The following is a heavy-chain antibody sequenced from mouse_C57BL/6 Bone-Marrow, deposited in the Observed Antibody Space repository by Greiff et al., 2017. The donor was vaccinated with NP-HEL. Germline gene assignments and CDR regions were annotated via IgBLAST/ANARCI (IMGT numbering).Heavy chain of an antibody. D-gene: IGHD2-1*01. V-gene: IGHV5-17*01. CDR2: ISSGSSTI. Sequence: EVNVVESGGGLVKPGGSLKLSCAASGFTFSDYGMHWVRQAPEKGLEWVAYISSGSSTIYYADTVKGRFPISRDNANNTLFLQMTSLTSEDTAMYYCVRQDGTSFAYWGQGTLVTVSS. J-gene: IGHJ3*01. CDR3: VRQDGTSFAY. CDR1: GFTFSDYG.